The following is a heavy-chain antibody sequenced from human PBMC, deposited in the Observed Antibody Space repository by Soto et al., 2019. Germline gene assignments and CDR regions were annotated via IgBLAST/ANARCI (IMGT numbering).Heavy chain of an antibody. V-gene: IGHV1-69*01. J-gene: IGHJ5*02. CDR3: ARAGDYYDSSGYYYWFDP. CDR2: IIPIFGTA. CDR1: GGTFSSYA. D-gene: IGHD3-22*01. Sequence: QVQLVQSGAEVKKPGSSVKVSCKASGGTFSSYAISWVRQAPGQGLEWMGGIIPIFGTANYAQKFQGRVTITADESTSTACMELSSLRSEDTAVYYCARAGDYYDSSGYYYWFDPWGQGTLVTVSS.